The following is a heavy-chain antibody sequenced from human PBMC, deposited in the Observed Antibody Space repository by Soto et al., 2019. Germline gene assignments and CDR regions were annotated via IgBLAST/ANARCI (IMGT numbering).Heavy chain of an antibody. CDR1: GGSISSSSYY. CDR3: ARLPRNCTNGVCYTSYYFDY. J-gene: IGHJ4*02. D-gene: IGHD2-8*01. CDR2: IYYSGST. Sequence: PSETLSLTCTVSGGSISSSSYYWGWIRQPPGKGLEWIGSIYYSGSTYYNPSLKSRVTISVDTSKNQFSLKLSSVTAADTAVYYCARLPRNCTNGVCYTSYYFDYWGQGTLVTVSS. V-gene: IGHV4-39*01.